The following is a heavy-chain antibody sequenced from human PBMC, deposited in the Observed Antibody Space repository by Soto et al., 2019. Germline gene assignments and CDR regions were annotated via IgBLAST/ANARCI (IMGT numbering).Heavy chain of an antibody. V-gene: IGHV4-38-2*01. Sequence: PSETLSLTCAVSGYSISSGYYRGWIRQPPGKGLEWIGIIYHAGSSYYNPSLKSRVTISVDTSKNQFSLRLNSVTAADTAVYYCARGNGPYGMDVWGQGTTVTVSS. CDR3: ARGNGPYGMDV. J-gene: IGHJ6*02. D-gene: IGHD2-8*01. CDR2: IYHAGSS. CDR1: GYSISSGYY.